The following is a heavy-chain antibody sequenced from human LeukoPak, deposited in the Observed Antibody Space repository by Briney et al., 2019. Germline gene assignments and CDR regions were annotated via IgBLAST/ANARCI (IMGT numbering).Heavy chain of an antibody. Sequence: PSETLSLTCTVSGGSISSYYWSWIRQPPGKGLEWIGYIYYSGSTNYNPSLKSRVTISVDTSKNQFSLKLSSVTAADTAVYYCARHGGHCTNGVRILYGMDVWGQGTTVTVSS. CDR2: IYYSGST. D-gene: IGHD2-8*01. CDR1: GGSISSYY. CDR3: ARHGGHCTNGVRILYGMDV. V-gene: IGHV4-59*08. J-gene: IGHJ6*02.